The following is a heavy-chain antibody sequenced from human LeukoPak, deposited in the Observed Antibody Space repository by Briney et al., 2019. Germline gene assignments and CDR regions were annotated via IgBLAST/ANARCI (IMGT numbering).Heavy chain of an antibody. D-gene: IGHD5-24*01. V-gene: IGHV3-21*01. Sequence: PGGSVRLSCAASGFTFTNYVMNWVRQAPGKGLEWVASISSNSSYIYYADSVKGRFTITRDNAKNSLYLQMNRLRAEDTAVYYCARARWLHTDPWRQGPLVTVSS. J-gene: IGHJ5*02. CDR2: ISSNSSYI. CDR3: ARARWLHTDP. CDR1: GFTFTNYV.